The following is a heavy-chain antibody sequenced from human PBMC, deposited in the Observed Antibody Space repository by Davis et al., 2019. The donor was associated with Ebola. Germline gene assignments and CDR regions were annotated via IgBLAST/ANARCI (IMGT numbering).Heavy chain of an antibody. CDR3: AHSYGWY. J-gene: IGHJ4*02. Sequence: GESLKISCAASGFTFSNYGFHWVRQAPGKGLVWVSRINSDGSSTSYADSVKGRFTISRDNAKNTLYLQMNSLRAEDTAVYYCAHSYGWYWGQGTLVTVSS. V-gene: IGHV3-74*01. CDR2: INSDGSST. CDR1: GFTFSNYG. D-gene: IGHD5-18*01.